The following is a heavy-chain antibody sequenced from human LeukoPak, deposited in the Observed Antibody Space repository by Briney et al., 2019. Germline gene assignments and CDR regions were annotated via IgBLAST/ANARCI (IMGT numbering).Heavy chain of an antibody. CDR1: GDSVSSNSAA. Sequence: SQTLSHTCAISGDSVSSNSAAWNWLRQSPSRGLEWLGRTYYRSKWYNDYAVSVKSRITINPDTSKNQFSLQLNSVTPEDTAVYYCARSDSSSSLNWFDPWGQGTLVTVSS. V-gene: IGHV6-1*01. D-gene: IGHD6-6*01. CDR2: TYYRSKWYN. CDR3: ARSDSSSSLNWFDP. J-gene: IGHJ5*02.